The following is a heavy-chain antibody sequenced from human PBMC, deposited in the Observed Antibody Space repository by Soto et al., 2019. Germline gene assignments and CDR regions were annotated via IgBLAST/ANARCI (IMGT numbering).Heavy chain of an antibody. J-gene: IGHJ6*02. Sequence: QVQLQESGPGLVKPSQTLSLTCTVSGGSISSGNYYWSWVRQHPGKGLGWIGYIYYSGSTFYNPSLKSRVTLSVDTSKNQFSLKLSSVTAADTAVYYCARDRGDGYNPYYYYGMDVWGQGTTVTVSS. CDR1: GGSISSGNYY. CDR3: ARDRGDGYNPYYYYGMDV. CDR2: IYYSGST. V-gene: IGHV4-31*03. D-gene: IGHD3-10*01.